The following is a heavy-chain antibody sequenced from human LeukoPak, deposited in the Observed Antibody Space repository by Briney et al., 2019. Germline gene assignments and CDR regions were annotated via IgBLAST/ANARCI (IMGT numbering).Heavy chain of an antibody. CDR3: ATDPRTTVFGTFRYYYMDV. V-gene: IGHV1-2*02. CDR2: INPDSGYT. Sequence: ASVKVSCKASGFTFTGYYMHWVRQAPGQGLEWMGWINPDSGYTNYAQKFQGRVTMTRDTSINTAYMELSRLTSDDTAVYYCATDPRTTVFGTFRYYYMDVWGEGTTVAVSS. J-gene: IGHJ6*03. CDR1: GFTFTGYY. D-gene: IGHD3-3*01.